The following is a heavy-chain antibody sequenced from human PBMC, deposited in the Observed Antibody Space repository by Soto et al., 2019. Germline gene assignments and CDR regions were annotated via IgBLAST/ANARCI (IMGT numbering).Heavy chain of an antibody. J-gene: IGHJ4*02. V-gene: IGHV3-30*03. D-gene: IGHD3-22*01. CDR1: GITFSSHG. CDR3: ARVRPGDVSGYYLEAFGH. CDR2: ISYDGRNE. Sequence: PERSLRLSWAASGITFSSHGMHWNRQAPGKGLEWVAVISYDGRNEDYADSVRGRFTISRDNSKNMKFQQMNSRRAEDTSVYDCARVRPGDVSGYYLEAFGHRGEGTLVTV.